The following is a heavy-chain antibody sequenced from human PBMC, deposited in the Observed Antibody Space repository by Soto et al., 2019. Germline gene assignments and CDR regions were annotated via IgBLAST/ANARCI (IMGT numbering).Heavy chain of an antibody. V-gene: IGHV4-31*03. CDR2: IYYSGST. CDR3: ARDNWDIRGWFDP. Sequence: SETLSLTCTVSGGSISSGGYYWSWIRQHPGKGLEWIGYIYYSGSTYYNPSLKSRVTISVDTSKNQFSLKLSSVTAADTAVYYCARDNWDIRGWFDPWGQGTLVTVSS. CDR1: GGSISSGGYY. J-gene: IGHJ5*02. D-gene: IGHD7-27*01.